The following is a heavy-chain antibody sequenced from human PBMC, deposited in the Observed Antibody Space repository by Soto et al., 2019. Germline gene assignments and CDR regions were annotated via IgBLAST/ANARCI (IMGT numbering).Heavy chain of an antibody. CDR3: ARTLLWFGDAKVRYYYGMDV. V-gene: IGHV4-4*02. CDR2: IYHSGST. D-gene: IGHD3-10*01. CDR1: GGSISSSNW. J-gene: IGHJ6*02. Sequence: LRRTLSLTCAVSGGSISSSNWWSWVRQPPGKGLEWIGEIYHSGSTNYNPSLKSRVTISVDKSKNQFSLKLSSVTAADTAVYYCARTLLWFGDAKVRYYYGMDVWGQGTTVTVSS.